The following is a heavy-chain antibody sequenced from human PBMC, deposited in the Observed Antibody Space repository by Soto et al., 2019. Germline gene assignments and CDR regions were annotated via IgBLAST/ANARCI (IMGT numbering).Heavy chain of an antibody. Sequence: QVQLVQSGAEVKKPGASVKVSCKASGYTFSIYGISWVRQAPAQGLEWRGWISAYNGNTKYAQKPQGRVTVTTDTSTSRAYMELRSLRSDDTAVYYCASDLSGGTDPWFFDLWGRGTLVTVSS. CDR3: ASDLSGGTDPWFFDL. V-gene: IGHV1-18*01. CDR1: GYTFSIYG. J-gene: IGHJ2*01. D-gene: IGHD1-26*01. CDR2: ISAYNGNT.